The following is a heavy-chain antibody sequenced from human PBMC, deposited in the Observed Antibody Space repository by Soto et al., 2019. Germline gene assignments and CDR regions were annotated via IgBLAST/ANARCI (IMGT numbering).Heavy chain of an antibody. Sequence: GGSLRLSCAASEFTVSTNYMNWVRQAPGKGLEWVSVIYSGGSTYYADSVRGRFTISRDNSKNTLYLQMNSLRAEDTAVYYCAREYPGGSPMAVWGTGTTVTVSS. CDR3: AREYPGGSPMAV. V-gene: IGHV3-66*01. D-gene: IGHD2-15*01. CDR2: IYSGGST. CDR1: EFTVSTNY. J-gene: IGHJ6*03.